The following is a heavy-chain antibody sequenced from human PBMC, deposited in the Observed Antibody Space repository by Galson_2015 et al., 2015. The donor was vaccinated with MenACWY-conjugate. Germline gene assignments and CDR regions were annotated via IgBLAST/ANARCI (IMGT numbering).Heavy chain of an antibody. CDR3: AILDDFWRDQYYMDV. V-gene: IGHV3-7*01. Sequence: SLRLSCAASGFTFSSYWMSWVRQAPGKGLEWVANIKRDGSEQFYVDSVKGRFTISRDNAKNSLYLQMNSLRVEDTAVYYCAILDDFWRDQYYMDVWGKGTTVTVFS. J-gene: IGHJ6*03. CDR2: IKRDGSEQ. D-gene: IGHD3-3*01. CDR1: GFTFSSYW.